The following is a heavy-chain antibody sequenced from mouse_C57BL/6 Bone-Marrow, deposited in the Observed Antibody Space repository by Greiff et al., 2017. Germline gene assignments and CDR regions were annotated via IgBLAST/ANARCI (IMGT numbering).Heavy chain of an antibody. CDR2: INPSNGGT. Sequence: QVQLQQPGTELVKPGASVKLSCKASGYTFTSYWMHWVKQRPGQGLGWIGNINPSNGGTNYNEKCKSKATLTVDKSSSTAYMQLSSLTAEDSAVYYCAGHYYYGSSWYFDVWGTGTTVTVSS. CDR3: AGHYYYGSSWYFDV. D-gene: IGHD1-1*01. CDR1: GYTFTSYW. J-gene: IGHJ1*03. V-gene: IGHV1-53*01.